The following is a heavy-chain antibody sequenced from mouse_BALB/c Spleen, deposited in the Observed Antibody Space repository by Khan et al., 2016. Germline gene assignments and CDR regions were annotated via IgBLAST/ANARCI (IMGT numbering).Heavy chain of an antibody. Sequence: QIQLVQSGPELKKPGETVKISCKASGYTFTNFGINWVRQAPGKGLEWMDWINTNTGETTYADDFKGRFAFSLETSASTAYLQINNLKNEDTATYCCATGITTVIATRRHYWGKGTTLPVSS. CDR2: INTNTGET. D-gene: IGHD1-1*01. CDR3: ATGITTVIATRRHY. J-gene: IGHJ2*01. CDR1: GYTFTNFG. V-gene: IGHV9-3-1*01.